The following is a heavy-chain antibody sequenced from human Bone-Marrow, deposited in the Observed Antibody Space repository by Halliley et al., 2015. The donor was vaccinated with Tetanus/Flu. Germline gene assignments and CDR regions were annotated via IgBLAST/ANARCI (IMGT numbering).Heavy chain of an antibody. CDR3: ATDGGSFFDY. D-gene: IGHD6-13*01. CDR2: IKSKSDGGTP. J-gene: IGHJ4*02. CDR1: GFTFSQVW. V-gene: IGHV3-15*01. Sequence: SLRLSCTVSGFTFSQVWMSWVRQLPGKGLEWVGRIKSKSDGGTPNYAAPVEGRFSISRDDSRKTLFLQMNSLKSEDTGLYFGATDGGSFFDYWGQGTLVTVSS.